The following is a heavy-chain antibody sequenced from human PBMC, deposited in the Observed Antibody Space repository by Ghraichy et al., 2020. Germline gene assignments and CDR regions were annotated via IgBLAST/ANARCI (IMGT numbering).Heavy chain of an antibody. V-gene: IGHV4-4*02. CDR2: IWHDGNT. J-gene: IGHJ5*02. D-gene: IGHD3-9*01. Sequence: SETLSLTCAVSGDSISSRTWWSWVRQPPGKGLEWIGEIWHDGNTNYSPSLKTRATILVDKSKSQFSLKLSSATAADTAVYYCASKPITHDLFTAWGQGALVTVSS. CDR3: ASKPITHDLFTA. CDR1: GDSISSRTW.